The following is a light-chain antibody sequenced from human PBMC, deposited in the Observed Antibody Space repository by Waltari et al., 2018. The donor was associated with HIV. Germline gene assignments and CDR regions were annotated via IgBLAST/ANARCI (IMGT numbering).Light chain of an antibody. J-gene: IGLJ2*01. CDR2: DDS. Sequence: SYVLTQPPSVSEAPGQTARITCGGNNIESKSVHWYQHKPGQAPVLVVYDDSDRPSGIPERFSASNSGNMATLTISRVEAGDEADYYCQVWDSSSDHYVVFGGGTKLTVL. CDR3: QVWDSSSDHYVV. V-gene: IGLV3-21*02. CDR1: NIESKS.